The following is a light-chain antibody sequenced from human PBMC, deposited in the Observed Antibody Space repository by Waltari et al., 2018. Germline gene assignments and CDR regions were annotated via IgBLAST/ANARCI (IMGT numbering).Light chain of an antibody. Sequence: DIQMTQSPSSRSASVGDRVTISCRASQSVGNYLNWYQHEPGKAPKLLIYAASNLESGVPSRFGGSGSGTDFTLTISSLQPDDSATYYCQQSLSPPWTFGQGTKLEIK. CDR2: AAS. CDR1: QSVGNY. V-gene: IGKV1-39*01. CDR3: QQSLSPPWT. J-gene: IGKJ1*01.